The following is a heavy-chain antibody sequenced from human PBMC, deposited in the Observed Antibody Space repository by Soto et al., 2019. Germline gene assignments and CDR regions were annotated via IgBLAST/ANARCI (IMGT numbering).Heavy chain of an antibody. D-gene: IGHD5-12*01. Sequence: GASVKVSCKVSGYTLTELSMHWVRQAAGKGLEWMGGFDPEDGETIYAQKFQGRVTMTEDTSTDTAYMELSSLRSEDTAVYYCATMGATSGFSFDLWGRGTLVTVSS. CDR3: ATMGATSGFSFDL. V-gene: IGHV1-24*01. CDR1: GYTLTELS. J-gene: IGHJ2*01. CDR2: FDPEDGET.